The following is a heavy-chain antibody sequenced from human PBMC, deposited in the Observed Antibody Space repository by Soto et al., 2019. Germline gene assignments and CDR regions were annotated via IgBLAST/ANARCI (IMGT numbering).Heavy chain of an antibody. CDR1: GVSITSHY. CDR2: IHYSGST. V-gene: IGHV4-59*11. J-gene: IGHJ4*02. D-gene: IGHD3-16*01. CDR3: TVGGAGHPFDY. Sequence: QVQLQESGPGLVKPSETLSLTCTVSGVSITSHYWTWIRQPPGKGLEWIGNIHYSGSTNYSPSLKARVIISVDTSENQSSRKLSSVTTADTAVYYCTVGGAGHPFDYWGQGTLVTVSS.